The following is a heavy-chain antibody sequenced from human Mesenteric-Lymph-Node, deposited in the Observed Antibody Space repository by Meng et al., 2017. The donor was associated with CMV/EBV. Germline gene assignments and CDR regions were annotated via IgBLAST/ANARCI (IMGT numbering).Heavy chain of an antibody. J-gene: IGHJ6*02. CDR2: IIPILGIA. D-gene: IGHD2-21*02. V-gene: IGHV1-69*02. CDR3: ARGDDEGSGMDV. Sequence: SVKVSCKASGGTFSSYTISWVRQAPGQGLEWMGRIIPILGIANYAQKFQGRVTITADKSTSTAYMELSSLRSEDTAVYYCARGDDEGSGMDVWGQGTTVTVSS. CDR1: GGTFSSYT.